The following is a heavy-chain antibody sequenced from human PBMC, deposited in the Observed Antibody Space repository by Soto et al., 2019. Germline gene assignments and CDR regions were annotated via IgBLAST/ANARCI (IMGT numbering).Heavy chain of an antibody. CDR3: ARGPPFDSFSL. CDR2: IIPISGRV. D-gene: IGHD2-21*01. Sequence: QEQLVQSGAEVKKPGSSVQVSCKASGVTFSDHGISWVRQAPGQGLEWMGGIIPISGRVYYAEKFQGRVTITADRSTNTAYVEITSLRSDDTAVYYCARGPPFDSFSLWGPGTLVTVSS. J-gene: IGHJ3*01. V-gene: IGHV1-69*06. CDR1: GVTFSDHG.